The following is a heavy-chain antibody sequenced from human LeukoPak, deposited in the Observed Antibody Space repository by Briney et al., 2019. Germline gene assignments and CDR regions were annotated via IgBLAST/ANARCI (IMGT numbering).Heavy chain of an antibody. D-gene: IGHD3-16*02. V-gene: IGHV3-48*01. Sequence: PGGSLRLSCTASAFTFGDYTMSGGRQAPGKGLEWVSSISSRGDTIDYADSVKGRFTISRDNAKNSLYLQMNSLRAEDTAVYYCARSPSSFDPWGQGALVTVSS. CDR3: ARSPSSFDP. CDR2: ISSRGDTI. J-gene: IGHJ5*02. CDR1: AFTFGDYT.